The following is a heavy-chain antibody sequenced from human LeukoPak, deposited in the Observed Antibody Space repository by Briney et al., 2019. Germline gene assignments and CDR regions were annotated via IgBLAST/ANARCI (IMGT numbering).Heavy chain of an antibody. D-gene: IGHD2-2*01. V-gene: IGHV3-23*01. CDR2: ISGSGGST. CDR3: VRAGDYSSTRCNGIDAFDI. J-gene: IGHJ3*02. Sequence: PGGSLRLSCAASGFIFSSYAMSWVRQAPGKGLEWVSAISGSGGSTYYEDSVKGRFTISRDNSKNTLYLQMNSLRAEDTAVYYCVRAGDYSSTRCNGIDAFDIWGQGTMVTVSS. CDR1: GFIFSSYA.